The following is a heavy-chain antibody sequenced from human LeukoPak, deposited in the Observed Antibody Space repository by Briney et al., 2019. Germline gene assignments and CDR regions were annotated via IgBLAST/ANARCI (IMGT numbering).Heavy chain of an antibody. CDR2: IRYDGSNK. J-gene: IGHJ3*02. Sequence: GGSLRLSCAASGFTFSSYGMHWVRQAPGKWLEWVAFIRYDGSNKYYADSVKGRFTISRDNSKNTLYLQMNSLRAEDTAVYYCAKDPRSAGYDAFDIWGQGTMVTVSS. CDR3: AKDPRSAGYDAFDI. CDR1: GFTFSSYG. V-gene: IGHV3-30*02. D-gene: IGHD6-13*01.